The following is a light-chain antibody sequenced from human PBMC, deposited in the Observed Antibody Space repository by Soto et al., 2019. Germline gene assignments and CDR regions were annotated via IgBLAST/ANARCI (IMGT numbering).Light chain of an antibody. CDR1: QSLLSNNKNF. CDR3: QQYHSDPIS. CDR2: WAS. J-gene: IGKJ5*01. V-gene: IGKV4-1*01. Sequence: DIVMTQSPDSLAVSLGERATINCKSSQSLLSNNKNFLAWFQQKSGQPPKLLLYWASTRESGVPDRFSGSGSGTDFTLTITSLQAEDVAVYYCQQYHSDPISFGQGTRLENK.